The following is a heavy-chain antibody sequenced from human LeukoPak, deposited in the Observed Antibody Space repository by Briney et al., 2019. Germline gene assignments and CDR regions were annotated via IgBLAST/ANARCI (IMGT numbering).Heavy chain of an antibody. CDR3: AKDGGLWVSAHWGDS. Sequence: GGSLRLSCTASGFTFSSYTMTWVRQAPGKGLKWVSTITTGDGNTYYADSVKGRFSVSRDDSKNTLYLQMNSLRAEDTAVYYCAKDGGLWVSAHWGDSWGRGTLVTVSS. CDR1: GFTFSSYT. CDR2: ITTGDGNT. V-gene: IGHV3-23*01. D-gene: IGHD7-27*01. J-gene: IGHJ4*02.